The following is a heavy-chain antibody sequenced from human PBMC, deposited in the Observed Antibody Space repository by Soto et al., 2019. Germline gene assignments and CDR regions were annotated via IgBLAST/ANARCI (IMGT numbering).Heavy chain of an antibody. Sequence: QVQLQESGPGLAKPSETLSLTCTVSGGSISTYYWSWIRQPPGKGLEWIGYIYYSGSTNYNPSLKRRVTIAVYTSKNQFSLKLSSVTAADTAVYYCARGGWRHIDYWGQGTLVTVSS. J-gene: IGHJ4*02. D-gene: IGHD3-3*01. CDR3: ARGGWRHIDY. CDR2: IYYSGST. V-gene: IGHV4-59*08. CDR1: GGSISTYY.